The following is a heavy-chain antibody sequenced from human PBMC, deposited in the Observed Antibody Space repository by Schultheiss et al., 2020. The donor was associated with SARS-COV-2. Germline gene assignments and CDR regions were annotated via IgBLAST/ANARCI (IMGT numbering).Heavy chain of an antibody. CDR3: ARGLGSMVRGVINWFDP. Sequence: SVKVSCKASGGTFSSYAISWVRQAPGQGLEWMGGIIPIFGTANYAQKFQGRVTITADKSTSTAYMELSSLRSEDTAVYYCARGLGSMVRGVINWFDPWGQGTLVTVSS. D-gene: IGHD3-10*01. J-gene: IGHJ5*02. V-gene: IGHV1-69*06. CDR2: IIPIFGTA. CDR1: GGTFSSYA.